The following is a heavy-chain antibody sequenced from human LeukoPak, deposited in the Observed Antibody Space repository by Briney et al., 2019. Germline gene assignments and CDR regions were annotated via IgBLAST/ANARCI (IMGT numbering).Heavy chain of an antibody. D-gene: IGHD6-6*01. J-gene: IGHJ4*02. CDR2: IYYSGST. CDR1: GGSISSGDYY. V-gene: IGHV4-30-4*01. CDR3: ARDGGDSSSGQYFDY. Sequence: PSETLSLTCTVSGGSISSGDYYRSWIRQPPGKGLEWIGYIYYSGSTYYNPSLKSRVTISVDTSKNQFSLKLSSVTAADTAVYYCARDGGDSSSGQYFDYWGQGTLVTVSS.